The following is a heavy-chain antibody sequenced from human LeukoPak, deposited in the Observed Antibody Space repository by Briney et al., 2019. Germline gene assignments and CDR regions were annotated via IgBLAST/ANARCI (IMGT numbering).Heavy chain of an antibody. V-gene: IGHV4-34*01. D-gene: IGHD1-26*01. CDR1: GGSFSGYY. CDR3: ARGSGSYSRARPFDY. Sequence: PSGTLSLTCAVYGGSFSGYYWSWIRQPPGKGLEWIGEINHSGSTNYNPSLKSRVTISVDTSKNQFSLKLSSVTAADTAVYYCARGSGSYSRARPFDYWGQGTLVTVSS. J-gene: IGHJ4*02. CDR2: INHSGST.